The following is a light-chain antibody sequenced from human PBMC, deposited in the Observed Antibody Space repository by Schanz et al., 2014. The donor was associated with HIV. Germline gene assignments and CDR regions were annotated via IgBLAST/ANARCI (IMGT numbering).Light chain of an antibody. CDR3: SSYTSTSALDVV. J-gene: IGLJ2*01. Sequence: QSVLTQPPSASGSPGQSVTISCTGSNSDIGAYNYVSWYQHHPTKAPKLLLYDVTKRPSGVPDRFSGSTSGITASLTISGLQAEDEADYYCSSYTSTSALDVVFGGGTKLTVL. V-gene: IGLV2-8*01. CDR1: NSDIGAYNY. CDR2: DVT.